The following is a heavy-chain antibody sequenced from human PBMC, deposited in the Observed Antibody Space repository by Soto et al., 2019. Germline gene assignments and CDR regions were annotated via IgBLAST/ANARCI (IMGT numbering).Heavy chain of an antibody. D-gene: IGHD5-18*01. CDR3: ARDPLWGTAMVLWYFDL. CDR1: GFTFNNYA. CDR2: ISYDGSNK. Sequence: QVQLVESGGGVVQPGRSLRLSCAASGFTFNNYAMHWVRQAPGKRLEWVALISYDGSNKYYADAVKGRFTISRDNSKNPLYLQMNSLRAEDTAVYYCARDPLWGTAMVLWYFDLWGRGTLVTVSS. J-gene: IGHJ2*01. V-gene: IGHV3-30-3*01.